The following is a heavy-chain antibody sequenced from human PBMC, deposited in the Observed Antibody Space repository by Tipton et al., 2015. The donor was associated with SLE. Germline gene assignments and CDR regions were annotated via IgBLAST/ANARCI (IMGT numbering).Heavy chain of an antibody. J-gene: IGHJ4*02. CDR1: GGSFSGYY. CDR2: INHSGSA. D-gene: IGHD5-18*01. CDR3: ARGDTAMGW. Sequence: LRLSCAVYGGSFSGYYWSWIRQPPGKGLEWIGEINHSGSANYNPSLKSRVTISVDTSKNQFSLKLSSVTAADTAVYYCARGDTAMGWRGQGTLVTVSS. V-gene: IGHV4-34*01.